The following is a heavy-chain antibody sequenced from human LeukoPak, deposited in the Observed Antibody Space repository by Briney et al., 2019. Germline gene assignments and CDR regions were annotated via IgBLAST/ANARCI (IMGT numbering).Heavy chain of an antibody. J-gene: IGHJ4*02. CDR3: ARGQFGYSYGYGPDY. CDR1: GGSISSSSHY. V-gene: IGHV4-39*07. D-gene: IGHD5-18*01. Sequence: PSETLSLTCTVSGGSISSSSHYWGWIRQPPGKGLEWIGSIYYSGSTYYNPSLKSRVTISVDTSKNQFSLKLSSVTAADTAVYYCARGQFGYSYGYGPDYWGQGTLVTVSS. CDR2: IYYSGST.